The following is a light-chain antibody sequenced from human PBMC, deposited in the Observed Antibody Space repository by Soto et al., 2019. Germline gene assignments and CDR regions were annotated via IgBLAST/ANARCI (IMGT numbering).Light chain of an antibody. V-gene: IGLV1-44*01. CDR3: AAWDDSLNGVV. J-gene: IGLJ2*01. Sequence: QSVLTQPPSASGTPGQRVTISCSGSSSNIGGHTVNWYQQLPGTAPKLLIYSNTQRPSGVPDRFSGSKSGTSASLAISGLQSEDEADYYCAAWDDSLNGVVFGGGTKVTVL. CDR1: SSNIGGHT. CDR2: SNT.